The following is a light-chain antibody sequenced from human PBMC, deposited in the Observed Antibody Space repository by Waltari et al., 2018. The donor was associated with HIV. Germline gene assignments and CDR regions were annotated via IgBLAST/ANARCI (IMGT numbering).Light chain of an antibody. V-gene: IGLV2-11*01. J-gene: IGLJ2*01. CDR1: SSDVGGYNY. CDR3: CSYAGSYSVV. Sequence: QSALTQPRSVSGSPGQSVTISCTGTSSDVGGYNYVSWYQQHPGKAPKLMIYDVSKWPAGVPDRFSGSKSGNTASLTISGLQAEDEADDYCCSYAGSYSVVFGGGTKLTVL. CDR2: DVS.